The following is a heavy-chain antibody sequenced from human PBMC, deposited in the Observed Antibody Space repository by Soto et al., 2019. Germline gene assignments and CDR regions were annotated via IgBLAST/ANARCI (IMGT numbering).Heavy chain of an antibody. CDR3: ARSGYYYGSGSLYYYGMDV. Sequence: SVKVSCKASGGTFSSYAISWVRQAPGQGLEWTGGIIPIFGTANYAQKFQGRVTITADESTSTAYMELSSLRSEDTAVYYCARSGYYYGSGSLYYYGMDVWGQGTTVTVSS. D-gene: IGHD3-10*01. J-gene: IGHJ6*02. CDR1: GGTFSSYA. V-gene: IGHV1-69*13. CDR2: IIPIFGTA.